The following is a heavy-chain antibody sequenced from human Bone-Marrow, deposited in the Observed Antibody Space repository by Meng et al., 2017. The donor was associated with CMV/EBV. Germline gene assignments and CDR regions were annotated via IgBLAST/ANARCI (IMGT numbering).Heavy chain of an antibody. Sequence: GGSLRLSCAASGFTFNNYWMSWVRQAPGKGLEWVSYISSSSSTIYYADSVKGRFTISRDNAKNSLYLQMNSLRAEDTAVYYCARVSRTGTIDYWGQGTLVTASS. CDR2: ISSSSSTI. J-gene: IGHJ4*02. V-gene: IGHV3-48*04. D-gene: IGHD1-1*01. CDR1: GFTFNNYW. CDR3: ARVSRTGTIDY.